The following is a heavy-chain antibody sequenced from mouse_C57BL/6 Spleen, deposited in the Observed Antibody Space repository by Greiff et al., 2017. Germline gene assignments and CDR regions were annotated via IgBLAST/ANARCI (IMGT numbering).Heavy chain of an antibody. V-gene: IGHV1-52*01. D-gene: IGHD2-3*01. CDR3: AREEGSMRWLLSYAMDY. J-gene: IGHJ4*01. Sequence: VQLQQPGAELVRPGSSVKLSCKASGYTFTSYWMNWVKQRPVQGLEWIGNIDPSESETHYTQKFKDKATLTGDTSSSTAYMQLSSLTSEDSAVDYCAREEGSMRWLLSYAMDYWGQGTSVTVSS. CDR1: GYTFTSYW. CDR2: IDPSESET.